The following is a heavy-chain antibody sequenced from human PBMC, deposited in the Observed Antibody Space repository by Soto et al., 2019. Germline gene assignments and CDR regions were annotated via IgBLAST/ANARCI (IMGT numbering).Heavy chain of an antibody. D-gene: IGHD6-13*01. CDR1: GGSISSSSYY. CDR3: ARRSSSWPSLYYYYGMDV. CDR2: IYYSGST. V-gene: IGHV4-39*01. J-gene: IGHJ6*02. Sequence: SETLSLTCTVSGGSISSSSYYWGWIRQPPGKGLEWIGSIYYSGSTYYNPSLKSRVTISVDTSKNQFSLKLSSVTAADTAVYYCARRSSSWPSLYYYYGMDVWGQGTAVTVSS.